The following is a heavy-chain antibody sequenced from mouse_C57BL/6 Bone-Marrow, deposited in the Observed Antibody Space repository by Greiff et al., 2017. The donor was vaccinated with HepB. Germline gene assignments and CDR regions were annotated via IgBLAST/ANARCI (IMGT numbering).Heavy chain of an antibody. Sequence: EVNVVESGGGLVKPGGSLKLSCAASGFTFSDYGMHWVRQAPEKGLEWVAYISSGSSTIYYADTVKGRFTISRDNAKNTLFLQMTSLRSEDTAMYYCATKDYDNYAMDYWGQGTSVTVSS. CDR1: GFTFSDYG. V-gene: IGHV5-17*01. CDR2: ISSGSSTI. D-gene: IGHD2-4*01. J-gene: IGHJ4*01. CDR3: ATKDYDNYAMDY.